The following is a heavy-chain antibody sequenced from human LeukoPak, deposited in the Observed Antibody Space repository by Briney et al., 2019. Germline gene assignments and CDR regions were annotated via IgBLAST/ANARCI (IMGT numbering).Heavy chain of an antibody. CDR1: GYTFTGYC. D-gene: IGHD3-3*01. J-gene: IGHJ6*02. CDR2: INPNSGGT. V-gene: IGHV1-2*02. CDR3: ASFEGPLDFWSGYYASYYYYGMDV. Sequence: ASVKVSCKASGYTFTGYCMHWVRQAPGQGLEWMGWINPNSGGTNYAQKFQGRVTMTRDTSISTAYMELSRLRSDDTAVYYCASFEGPLDFWSGYYASYYYYGMDVWGQGTTVTVSS.